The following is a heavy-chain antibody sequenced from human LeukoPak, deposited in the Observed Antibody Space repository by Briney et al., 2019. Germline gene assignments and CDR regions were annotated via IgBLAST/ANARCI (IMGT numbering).Heavy chain of an antibody. CDR1: GFIFSSYS. CDR2: ISHSGTSM. J-gene: IGHJ6*02. Sequence: GGSLRLSCAASGFIFSSYSMNWVRQAPGKGLEWVSYISHSGTSMYYADSVKGRFTISRDNAKNSLYLQMNSLRAEDTAVYYCAIPPLTGSGSSRPLAGMDVWGQGTTVTVSS. CDR3: AIPPLTGSGSSRPLAGMDV. D-gene: IGHD3-10*01. V-gene: IGHV3-48*04.